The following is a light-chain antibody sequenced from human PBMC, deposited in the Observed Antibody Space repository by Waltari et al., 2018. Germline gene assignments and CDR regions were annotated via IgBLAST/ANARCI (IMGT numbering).Light chain of an antibody. CDR1: QSGRN. CDR2: GES. Sequence: EIVLTQSPDTLSLSPGERATLSGRASQSGRNVACYQQKPGQAPRLLIYGESSRATGIPDRFSGSGSGTDFTLTISRLEPEDFAVYHCQHYNKDPVAFGGGTKVEIK. CDR3: QHYNKDPVA. V-gene: IGKV3-20*01. J-gene: IGKJ4*01.